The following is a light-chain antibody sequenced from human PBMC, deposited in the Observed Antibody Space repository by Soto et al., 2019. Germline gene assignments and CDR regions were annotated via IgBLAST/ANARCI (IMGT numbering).Light chain of an antibody. CDR3: AAWDDSLSGYV. Sequence: QSVLTQPPSASGTPGQRVTISCSGSSSNIGSDYVYWYQHLPGTAPKLLIYNDDQRPSGVPDRFSGSKSGTSASLAISGLRSADEADYYCAAWDDSLSGYVFGTGTKLTVL. V-gene: IGLV1-47*02. CDR1: SSNIGSDY. CDR2: NDD. J-gene: IGLJ1*01.